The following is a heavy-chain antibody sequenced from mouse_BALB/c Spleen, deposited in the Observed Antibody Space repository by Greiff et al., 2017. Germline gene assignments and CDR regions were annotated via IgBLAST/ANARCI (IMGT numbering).Heavy chain of an antibody. J-gene: IGHJ3*01. V-gene: IGHV1-39*01. Sequence: EVQLQQTGPELVKPGASVKISCKASGYSFTDYIMLWVKQSHGKSLEWIGNINPYYGSTSYNLKFKGKATLTVDKSSSTAYMQLNSLTSEDSAVYYCAYGYDGPFAYWGQGTLVTVSA. CDR1: GYSFTDYI. CDR3: AYGYDGPFAY. D-gene: IGHD2-2*01. CDR2: INPYYGST.